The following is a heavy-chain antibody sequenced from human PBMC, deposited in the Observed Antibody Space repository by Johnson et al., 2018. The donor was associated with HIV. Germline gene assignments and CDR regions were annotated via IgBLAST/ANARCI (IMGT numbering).Heavy chain of an antibody. CDR2: ISYDGSRS. Sequence: QVQLVESGGGVVQPGRSLRLSCAASGLSVSNNYMSWVRQAPGKGLEWVAVISYDGSRSDYGASVKGRFTISRDNSKNTLYLQMNSLRAEDTAVYYCAKGPEGAFDIWGQGTMVTVSS. J-gene: IGHJ3*02. D-gene: IGHD1-14*01. V-gene: IGHV3-30*18. CDR1: GLSVSNNY. CDR3: AKGPEGAFDI.